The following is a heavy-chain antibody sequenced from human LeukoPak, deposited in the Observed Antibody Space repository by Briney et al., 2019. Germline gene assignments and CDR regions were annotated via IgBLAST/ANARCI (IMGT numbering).Heavy chain of an antibody. CDR2: ISVNGGTT. V-gene: IGHV3-23*01. CDR1: GYTFIIYA. D-gene: IGHD3-22*01. CDR3: AKGTYYYDSSGYYYGPTFDN. J-gene: IGHJ4*02. Sequence: PGGSLRPSCAAAGYTFIIYAMSSVRQAPGKGLEWVSVISVNGGTTYYADSVKGRFSVSRDNSKNTLILQMNSLRAEDTAVYYCAKGTYYYDSSGYYYGPTFDNWGQGTLVTVSA.